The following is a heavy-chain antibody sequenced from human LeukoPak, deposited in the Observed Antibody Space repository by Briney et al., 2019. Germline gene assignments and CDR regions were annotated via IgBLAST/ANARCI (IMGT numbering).Heavy chain of an antibody. CDR1: GGSFSGYY. CDR2: IYYSGST. D-gene: IGHD2-21*01. J-gene: IGHJ5*02. Sequence: PSETLSLTCAVYGGSFSGYYWSWIRQPPGKGLEWIGSIYYSGSTYYNPSLKSRVTISVDTSKNQFSLKLSSVTAADTAVYYCARGGGYGDCWFDPWGQGTLVTVSS. V-gene: IGHV4-34*01. CDR3: ARGGGYGDCWFDP.